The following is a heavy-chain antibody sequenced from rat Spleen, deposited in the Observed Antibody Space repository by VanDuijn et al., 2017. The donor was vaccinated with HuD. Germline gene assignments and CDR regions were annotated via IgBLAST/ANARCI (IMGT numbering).Heavy chain of an antibody. D-gene: IGHD1-6*01. V-gene: IGHV2-43*01. CDR2: IWTGGNT. CDR1: GFSLTRYH. CDR3: ARDAGILRY. J-gene: IGHJ2*01. Sequence: QVQLKESGPGLVQPSQTLSLTCTVSGFSLTRYHVSWVRQPPGKGLEWMGLIWTGGNTAYNSLLKSRLTISRDISKSQVFLKMNSLQSEDTATYYCARDAGILRYWGQGVMVTVSS.